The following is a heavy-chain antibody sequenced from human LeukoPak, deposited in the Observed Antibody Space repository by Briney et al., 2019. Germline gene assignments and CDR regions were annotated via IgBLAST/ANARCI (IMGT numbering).Heavy chain of an antibody. CDR3: ARPNITSYYDSRGYDAFDV. D-gene: IGHD3-22*01. CDR2: IYPRYSDT. Sequence: GESLKISCKGSGYRFSTYWLDLVRQMPGKGLEWIGIIYPRYSDTRYSPSFQGQVTISADKSVNTAYLQWSSLKASDTAMYYCARPNITSYYDSRGYDAFDVWGQGTMVTVYS. CDR1: GYRFSTYW. J-gene: IGHJ3*01. V-gene: IGHV5-51*01.